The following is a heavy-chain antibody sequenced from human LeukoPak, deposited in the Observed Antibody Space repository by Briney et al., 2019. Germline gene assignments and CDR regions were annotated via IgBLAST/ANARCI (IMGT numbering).Heavy chain of an antibody. V-gene: IGHV1-8*03. CDR2: MNPNSGNT. Sequence: ASVKVSCKASGYTFTNYDINWVRQATGQGLEWLGWMNPNSGNTGFAQKFQGRVTITRNTSISTAYMELNSLTSEDTAVYYCATEISTGYPYYFDYWGQGTLVTVSS. D-gene: IGHD3-9*01. CDR3: ATEISTGYPYYFDY. CDR1: GYTFTNYD. J-gene: IGHJ4*02.